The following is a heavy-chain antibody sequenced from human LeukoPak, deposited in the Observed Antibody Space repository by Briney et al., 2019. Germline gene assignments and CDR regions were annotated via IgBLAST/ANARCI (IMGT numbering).Heavy chain of an antibody. J-gene: IGHJ4*02. V-gene: IGHV4-28*01. CDR3: ARRRGAARHGGFDY. D-gene: IGHD6-6*01. CDR2: IYYSGST. Sequence: SETLSLTCAVSGYSISSSNWWGWIRQPPGKGLEWIGYIYYSGSTHYNPSLKSRVTMSVDTSKNQFSLKLSSVTAVDTAVYYCARRRGAARHGGFDYWGQGTLVTVSS. CDR1: GYSISSSNW.